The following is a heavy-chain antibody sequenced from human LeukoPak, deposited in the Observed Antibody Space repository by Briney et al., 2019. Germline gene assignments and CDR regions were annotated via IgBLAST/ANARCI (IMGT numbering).Heavy chain of an antibody. CDR1: GFSFSSQW. Sequence: GGSLRLSCAASGFSFSSQWMSWVRQAPGKGLEWVAIVNQGGTGKYYVDSVKGRFTISRDNAENSLYLQMNSLRAEDTAVYYCARGPFRYSSSWDFHYWGQGTLVTVSS. CDR3: ARGPFRYSSSWDFHY. J-gene: IGHJ4*02. D-gene: IGHD6-13*01. CDR2: VNQGGTGK. V-gene: IGHV3-7*03.